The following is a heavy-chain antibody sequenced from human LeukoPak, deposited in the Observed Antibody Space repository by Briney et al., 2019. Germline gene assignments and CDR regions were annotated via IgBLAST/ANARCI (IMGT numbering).Heavy chain of an antibody. CDR1: GFTFDDYA. CDR2: ISGDGAGT. CDR3: ARPLGSSTWYVGY. V-gene: IGHV3-43*02. Sequence: GGSLRLSCAASGFTFDDYAMHWVRQAPGKGLEWVSLISGDGAGTYYADSVKGRFTISRDNTKNSLYLRMNGLRTEDTALYYCARPLGSSTWYVGYWGQGTLVTVSS. D-gene: IGHD6-13*01. J-gene: IGHJ4*02.